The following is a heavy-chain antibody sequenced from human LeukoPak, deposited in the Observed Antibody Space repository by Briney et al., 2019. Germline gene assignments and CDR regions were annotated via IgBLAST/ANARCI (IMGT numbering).Heavy chain of an antibody. J-gene: IGHJ4*02. CDR1: GYSFTSYW. Sequence: GESLKISCKGSGYSFTSYWIGWVRQMPGKGLEWMGIIYPGDSDTRYSPSFQGQVTISADKSISTAYLQWSSLKASDTAMYYCVRRYRDKSNGDEAFDYWGQGTLVTVSS. V-gene: IGHV5-51*01. CDR2: IYPGDSDT. CDR3: VRRYRDKSNGDEAFDY. D-gene: IGHD3-16*02.